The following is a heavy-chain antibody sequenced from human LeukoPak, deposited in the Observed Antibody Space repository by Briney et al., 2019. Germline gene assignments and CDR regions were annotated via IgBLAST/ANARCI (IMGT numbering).Heavy chain of an antibody. J-gene: IGHJ4*02. Sequence: SETLSLTCTVSDDSITMYYWTWIRQPPGKGLEWIGEINHSGSTNYNPSLKSRVTISVDTSKNQFSLKLSSVTAADTAVYYCATGGNYYDSSGPRSTCDYWGQGTLVTVSS. CDR3: ATGGNYYDSSGPRSTCDY. CDR2: INHSGST. CDR1: DDSITMYY. D-gene: IGHD3-22*01. V-gene: IGHV4-34*01.